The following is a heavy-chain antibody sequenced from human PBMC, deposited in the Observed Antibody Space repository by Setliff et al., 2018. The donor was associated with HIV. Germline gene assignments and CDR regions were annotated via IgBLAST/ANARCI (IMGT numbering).Heavy chain of an antibody. CDR2: IIHSGST. J-gene: IGHJ4*02. D-gene: IGHD6-19*01. V-gene: IGHV4-34*12. CDR3: ARRSGWSLDY. CDR1: GGSFSGYY. Sequence: NPSETLSLTCAVYGGSFSGYYWSWIRQPPGKGLEWIGEIIHSGSTNYNPSLKSRVTISVDTSKNQFSLKLSSVTAADTAVYSCARRSGWSLDYWGQGTLVTVSS.